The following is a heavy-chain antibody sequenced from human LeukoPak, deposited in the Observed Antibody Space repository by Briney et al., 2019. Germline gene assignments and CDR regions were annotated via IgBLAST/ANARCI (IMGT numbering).Heavy chain of an antibody. D-gene: IGHD3/OR15-3a*01. Sequence: GGSLRLSCAASGFTFTTYSMNWVRQAPGKGLEWVSSISGDSSYIFYADSLKGRFTISRDNAKNSLYLQMISLRAEDTAVYYCARVAFGLYVMDVWGQGTTVTVSS. CDR2: ISGDSSYI. CDR3: ARVAFGLYVMDV. CDR1: GFTFTTYS. V-gene: IGHV3-21*01. J-gene: IGHJ6*02.